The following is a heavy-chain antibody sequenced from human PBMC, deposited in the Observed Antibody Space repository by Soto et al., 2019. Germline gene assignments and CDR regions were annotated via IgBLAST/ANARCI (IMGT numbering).Heavy chain of an antibody. J-gene: IGHJ4*02. CDR1: GFRFDDYG. V-gene: IGHV3-9*01. Sequence: GGSLRLSCEVSGFRFDDYGMHWVRQAPGKGLEWIAGISRDSRSISYGASMKGRFTISRDNVKNSLYLQLNSLRADDTAFYYCVKDALTTVAYYFDYWGQGPLVTVSS. CDR2: ISRDSRSI. D-gene: IGHD4-17*01. CDR3: VKDALTTVAYYFDY.